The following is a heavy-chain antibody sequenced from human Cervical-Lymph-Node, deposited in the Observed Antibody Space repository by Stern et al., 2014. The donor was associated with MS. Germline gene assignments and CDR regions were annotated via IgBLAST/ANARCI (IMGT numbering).Heavy chain of an antibody. J-gene: IGHJ6*02. CDR2: IYVNGGT. CDR1: GGSISSRIYY. CDR3: AATQPLMGEDGSRLEAIDYYYGMDV. Sequence: QVQLQESGPGLVKPSQTLSLTCTVSGGSISSRIYYWSWIRQAAGKGLEWIGRIYVNGGTNYNPSLGSRPHIPVDTAKHQIPLGLSSVTAADTAVYFCAATQPLMGEDGSRLEAIDYYYGMDVWGQGTTVTVSS. V-gene: IGHV4-61*02. D-gene: IGHD3-16*01.